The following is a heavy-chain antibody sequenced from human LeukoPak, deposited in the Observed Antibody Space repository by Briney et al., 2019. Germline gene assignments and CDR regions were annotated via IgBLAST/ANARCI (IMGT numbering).Heavy chain of an antibody. CDR2: ISNSGRTI. CDR1: GFTFSDHY. Sequence: GGSLRLSCAASGFTFSDHYMSWIRQAPGKGLEWVSYISNSGRTIYYADSVKGRFTISRDNAKNSLYLQMNSLRAEDTAVYYCARDFDYYDSSGPSWGYYFDYWGQGALVTVSS. CDR3: ARDFDYYDSSGPSWGYYFDY. J-gene: IGHJ4*02. V-gene: IGHV3-11*04. D-gene: IGHD3-22*01.